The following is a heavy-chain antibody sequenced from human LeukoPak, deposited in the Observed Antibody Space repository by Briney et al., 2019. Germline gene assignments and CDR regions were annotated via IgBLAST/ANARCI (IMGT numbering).Heavy chain of an antibody. Sequence: PGGSLRLSCAASGFTFSSYSMNWVRKAPGKGLEWVSSISSSSSYIYYADSVKGRFTISRDNAKNSLYLQMNSLRAEDTAVYYCARDSLVVPAAVGNFDYWGQGTLVTVSS. D-gene: IGHD2-2*01. CDR2: ISSSSSYI. V-gene: IGHV3-21*01. CDR1: GFTFSSYS. J-gene: IGHJ4*02. CDR3: ARDSLVVPAAVGNFDY.